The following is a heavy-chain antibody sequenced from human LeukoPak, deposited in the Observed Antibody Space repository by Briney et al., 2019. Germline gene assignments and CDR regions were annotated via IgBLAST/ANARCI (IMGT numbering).Heavy chain of an antibody. CDR3: ARQGQGGSGWYYYFDY. J-gene: IGHJ4*02. Sequence: PSETLSLTCTVSGGSISSSSYYWGWIRQPPGKGLEWIGSIYYSGSTYYNPSLKSRVTISVDTSKNQFSLKLSSVTAADTAVYYCARQGQGGSGWYYYFDYWGQGTLVTVSS. V-gene: IGHV4-39*01. CDR1: GGSISSSSYY. CDR2: IYYSGST. D-gene: IGHD6-19*01.